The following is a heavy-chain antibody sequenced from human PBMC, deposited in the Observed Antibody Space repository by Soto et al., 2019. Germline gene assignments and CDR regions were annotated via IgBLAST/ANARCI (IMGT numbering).Heavy chain of an antibody. J-gene: IGHJ4*02. Sequence: TQCLTYAVSGGSIIRGNWWTWVRQTPQRGLEYIGEIFHDGTANYYPSFERRVAISVDTSKNQFSLKLTSVTAADTAIYFCARLVYDTRLNYMYFDFWGQGALVTVSS. D-gene: IGHD2-8*01. CDR1: GGSIIRGNW. CDR2: IFHDGTA. V-gene: IGHV4-4*01. CDR3: ARLVYDTRLNYMYFDF.